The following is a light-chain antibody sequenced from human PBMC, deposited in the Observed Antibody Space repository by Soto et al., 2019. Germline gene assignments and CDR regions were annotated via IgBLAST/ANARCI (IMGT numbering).Light chain of an antibody. Sequence: QSALTQPASVSGSPGQSIPISCTGTSSDVGTYNLVSWYQHHPGKAPKLMIYEGSKRPSGVSNRFSGSKSGNTASLTISGLQAEDEADYYCCSYAGSSTYVFGTGTKVTVL. CDR2: EGS. CDR3: CSYAGSSTYV. CDR1: SSDVGTYNL. J-gene: IGLJ1*01. V-gene: IGLV2-23*01.